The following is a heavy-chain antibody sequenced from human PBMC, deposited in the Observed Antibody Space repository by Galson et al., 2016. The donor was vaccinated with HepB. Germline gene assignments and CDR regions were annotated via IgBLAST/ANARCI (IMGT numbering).Heavy chain of an antibody. Sequence: SLRLSCAASGFNFGNYGMHWVRQAPGKGLEWVAVIWYDGSRKYYGDSVKGRFTISRDNSKDTLYLDMTNLGVAGTAVYYCVREATDSDEFMGWFDPWGQGILVTVS. CDR2: IWYDGSRK. CDR3: VREATDSDEFMGWFDP. V-gene: IGHV3-33*01. D-gene: IGHD3-22*01. J-gene: IGHJ5*02. CDR1: GFNFGNYG.